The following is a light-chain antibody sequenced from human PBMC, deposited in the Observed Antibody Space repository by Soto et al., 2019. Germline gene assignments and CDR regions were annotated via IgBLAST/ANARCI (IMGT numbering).Light chain of an antibody. CDR2: EVS. V-gene: IGLV2-14*01. CDR3: SSYTSSSTLAV. CDR1: SSDVGGYNY. J-gene: IGLJ2*01. Sequence: QSALTQPASVSGSPGQSITISCTGTSSDVGGYNYVSWYRQHPGKAPKLMIYEVSNRPSGVSSRFSGSKSGNTASLTISGLQAEDEADYYCSSYTSSSTLAVFGGGTKLTVL.